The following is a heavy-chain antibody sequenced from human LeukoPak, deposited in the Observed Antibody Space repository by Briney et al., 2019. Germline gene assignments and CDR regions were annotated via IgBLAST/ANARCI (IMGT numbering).Heavy chain of an antibody. CDR3: AKGLLVDPG. D-gene: IGHD2-8*01. CDR1: GFTFSNYA. J-gene: IGHJ4*02. CDR2: ITGSGGST. Sequence: EGSLRLPCAASGFTFSNYAMNWVRQAPGKGLEWVSSITGSGGSTYYADSVKGRFTISRDSSKNTLYLQMNSLRAEDTAVYYCAKGLLVDPGWGQGTLVTVSS. V-gene: IGHV3-23*01.